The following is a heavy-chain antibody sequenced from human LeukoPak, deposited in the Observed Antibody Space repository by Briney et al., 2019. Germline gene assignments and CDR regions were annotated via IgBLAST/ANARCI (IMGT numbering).Heavy chain of an antibody. CDR3: ARGFDDYGTDRAYDY. D-gene: IGHD4-17*01. CDR2: ISYDGSNK. Sequence: SLRLSCAAPGFTFSSYAMHWVRQAPGKGLEWVAVISYDGSNKYYADSVKGRFTISRDNSKNTLYLQMNSLRAEDTAVYYCARGFDDYGTDRAYDYWGQGTLVTVSS. V-gene: IGHV3-30*04. J-gene: IGHJ4*02. CDR1: GFTFSSYA.